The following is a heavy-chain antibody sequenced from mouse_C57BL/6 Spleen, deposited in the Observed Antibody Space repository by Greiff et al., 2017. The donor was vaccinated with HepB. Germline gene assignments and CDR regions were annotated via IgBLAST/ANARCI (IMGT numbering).Heavy chain of an antibody. V-gene: IGHV1-4*01. CDR2: INPSSGYT. J-gene: IGHJ2*01. CDR3: AQFDTTVVADY. CDR1: GYTFTSYT. Sequence: VQLQQSGAELARPGASVKMSCKASGYTFTSYTMHWVKQRPGQGLEWIGYINPSSGYTKYNQKFKDKATLTADKSSSTAYMQLSSLTSEDSAVYYCAQFDTTVVADYWGQSTTLTVSS. D-gene: IGHD1-1*01.